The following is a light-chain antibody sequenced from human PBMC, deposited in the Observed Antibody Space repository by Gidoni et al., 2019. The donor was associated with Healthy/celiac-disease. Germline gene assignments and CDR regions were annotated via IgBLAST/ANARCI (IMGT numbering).Light chain of an antibody. V-gene: IGKV3-20*01. Sequence: DIVLTQSPGTLSLSPGERATLSCRASQSVSSSYLAWYQQKPGQAPRLLIYGASSRATGIPDRFSGSGSGTDFTLTISRLEPEDFAVYYCQQYGSSPPETFXQXTKVEIK. J-gene: IGKJ1*01. CDR3: QQYGSSPPET. CDR1: QSVSSSY. CDR2: GAS.